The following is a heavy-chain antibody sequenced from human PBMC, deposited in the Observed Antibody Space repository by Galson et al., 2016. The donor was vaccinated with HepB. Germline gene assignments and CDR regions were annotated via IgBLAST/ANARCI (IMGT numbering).Heavy chain of an antibody. CDR1: GYIFTTYA. J-gene: IGHJ4*02. CDR3: ARSIAVAGPLSH. V-gene: IGHV7-4-1*02. CDR2: INTNTGNP. Sequence: SVKVSCKASGYIFTTYAMNWVRQAPGQGLEWMGWINTNTGNPTYAQGFTGRFFFSLDTSVRTAYLQISSLKAEDTAVYFCARSIAVAGPLSHWGQGTLVTVAS. D-gene: IGHD6-19*01.